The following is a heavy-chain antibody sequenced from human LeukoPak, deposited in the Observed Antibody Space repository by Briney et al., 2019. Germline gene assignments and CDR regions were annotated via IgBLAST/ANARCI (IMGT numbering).Heavy chain of an antibody. CDR3: ARDGDGSRRLDY. CDR2: ISYDGSNK. Sequence: GGSLRLSCAASGFTFSSYAMHWVRQAPGKGLEWVAVISYDGSNKYYADSVKGRFTISRDNSKNTLYLQMNSLRAEDTAVYYCARDGDGSRRLDYWGQGTLVTVSS. J-gene: IGHJ4*02. D-gene: IGHD5-24*01. CDR1: GFTFSSYA. V-gene: IGHV3-30*04.